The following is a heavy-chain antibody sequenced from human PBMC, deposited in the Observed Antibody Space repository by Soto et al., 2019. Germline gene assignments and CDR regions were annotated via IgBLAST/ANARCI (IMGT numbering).Heavy chain of an antibody. CDR1: GGSFSGYY. CDR2: INHSGST. V-gene: IGHV4-34*01. Sequence: QVQLQQWGAGLLKPSETLSLTCAVYGGSFSGYYWSWIRQPPGMGLEWIGEINHSGSTNYNPSLKSRVTISVDTSKKQFSLRLSSVTAAATAVYYCARMWGGYNSHWGQGTLVTVSS. J-gene: IGHJ4*02. D-gene: IGHD6-25*01. CDR3: ARMWGGYNSH.